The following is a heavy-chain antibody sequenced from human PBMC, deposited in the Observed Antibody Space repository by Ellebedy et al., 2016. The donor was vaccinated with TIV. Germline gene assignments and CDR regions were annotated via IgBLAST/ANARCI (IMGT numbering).Heavy chain of an antibody. CDR2: IYYSGST. J-gene: IGHJ3*02. D-gene: IGHD3-22*01. V-gene: IGHV4-30-4*08. CDR3: ARDMRVTMIVDAFDI. Sequence: MPSETLSLTCTVSGGSISSGGYYWSWIRQPPGKGLEWIGYIYYSGSTYYNPSLKSRVTISVDTSKNQFSLKLSSVTAADTAVYYCARDMRVTMIVDAFDIWGQGTMVTVSS. CDR1: GGSISSGGYY.